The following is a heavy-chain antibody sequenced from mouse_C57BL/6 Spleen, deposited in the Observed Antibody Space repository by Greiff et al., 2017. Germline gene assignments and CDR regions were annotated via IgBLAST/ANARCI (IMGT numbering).Heavy chain of an antibody. J-gene: IGHJ4*01. CDR1: GYTFTSYG. CDR2: IYPRSGNT. D-gene: IGHD1-1*01. V-gene: IGHV1-81*01. Sequence: QVQLKQSGAELARPGASVKLSCKASGYTFTSYGISWVKQRTGQGLEWIGEIYPRSGNTYYNEKFKGRATLTADKSSSTAYMELRSLTSEDSAVYFCARASRSPYYAMDYWGQGTSVTVAS. CDR3: ARASRSPYYAMDY.